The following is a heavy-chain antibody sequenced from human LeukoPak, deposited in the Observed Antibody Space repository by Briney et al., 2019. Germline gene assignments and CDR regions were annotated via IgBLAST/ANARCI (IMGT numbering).Heavy chain of an antibody. CDR1: GFTFSSYA. Sequence: PGGSLRLSCAASGFTFSSYAMSWVRQAPGKGLEWVSAISGSGGSTYYADSVKGRFTISRDNSKNTLYLQMNSLRAEDTAVYYCAKDLVDTAMVTWAFDYWGQGTLVTVSS. D-gene: IGHD5-18*01. CDR2: ISGSGGST. V-gene: IGHV3-23*01. CDR3: AKDLVDTAMVTWAFDY. J-gene: IGHJ4*02.